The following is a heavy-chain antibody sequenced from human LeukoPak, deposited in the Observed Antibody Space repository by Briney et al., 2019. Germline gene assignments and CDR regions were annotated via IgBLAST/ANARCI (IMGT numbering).Heavy chain of an antibody. J-gene: IGHJ4*02. D-gene: IGHD6-13*01. CDR1: GYTFTDYY. CDR3: ARVAYSSSWYLFDY. CDR2: INPNSGGT. Sequence: ASVKVSCKASGYTFTDYYMHWVRQAPGQGLEWMGWINPNSGGTNYAQKFQGRVTMTRDTSISTAYMELSRLRSDDTAVYYCARVAYSSSWYLFDYWGQGTLVTVSS. V-gene: IGHV1-2*02.